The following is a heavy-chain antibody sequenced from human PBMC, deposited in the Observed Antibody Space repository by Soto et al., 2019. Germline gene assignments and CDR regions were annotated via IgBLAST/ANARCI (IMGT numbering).Heavy chain of an antibody. CDR3: AREHGRKGAKGMVRGVMGY. Sequence: QVQLQESGPGLVKPSQTLSLTCTVSGGSISSGDYYWSWIRQPPGKGLEWIGYIYYSGSTYYNPSLKSRVTISVDTSKNQFSLKLSSVTAADTAVYYCAREHGRKGAKGMVRGVMGYWGQGTLVTVSS. CDR1: GGSISSGDYY. D-gene: IGHD3-10*01. V-gene: IGHV4-30-4*01. J-gene: IGHJ4*02. CDR2: IYYSGST.